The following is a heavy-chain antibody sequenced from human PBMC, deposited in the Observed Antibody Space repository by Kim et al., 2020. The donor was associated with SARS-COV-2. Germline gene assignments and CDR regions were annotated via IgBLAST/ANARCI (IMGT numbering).Heavy chain of an antibody. J-gene: IGHJ6*02. Sequence: GGSLRLSCAASGFSFSSYWMSWVRQAPGKGLEWVANIKQHGSETYYADSVKGRFTISRDDAKNSLSLQMNSLRAEDTAVYYCAREYWDSGGMDVWGQGTTVIVSS. CDR1: GFSFSSYW. D-gene: IGHD2-8*02. V-gene: IGHV3-7*01. CDR3: AREYWDSGGMDV. CDR2: IKQHGSET.